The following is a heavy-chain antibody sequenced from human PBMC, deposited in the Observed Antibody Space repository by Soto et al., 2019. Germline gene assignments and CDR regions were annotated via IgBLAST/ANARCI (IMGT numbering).Heavy chain of an antibody. J-gene: IGHJ6*02. CDR2: IYYSGGT. D-gene: IGHD3-3*01. CDR1: GGSISSGGYY. V-gene: IGHV4-31*03. CDR3: ARVETYYYYGMDV. Sequence: SETLSLTCTVSGGSISSGGYYWSWIRQHPGKGLEWIGYIYYSGGTYYNPSLKSRVTISVDTSKNQFSLKLSSVTAADTAVYYCARVETYYYYGMDVWGQGTTVTVSS.